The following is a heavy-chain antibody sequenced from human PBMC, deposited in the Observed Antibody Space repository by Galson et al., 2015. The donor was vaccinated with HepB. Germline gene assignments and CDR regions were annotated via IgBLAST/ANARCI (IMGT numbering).Heavy chain of an antibody. CDR2: IRGSGNNT. J-gene: IGHJ4*02. CDR1: GFTFSTYA. Sequence: SLRLSCAASGFTFSTYAMSWVRQAPGKGLEWVSAIRGSGNNTYYADSVKGRFTISRDNSKNTLYLQMNSLRAEDTAVYYCAKDLGYYGSGNYPILDYWGQGTLVTVSS. V-gene: IGHV3-23*01. D-gene: IGHD3-10*01. CDR3: AKDLGYYGSGNYPILDY.